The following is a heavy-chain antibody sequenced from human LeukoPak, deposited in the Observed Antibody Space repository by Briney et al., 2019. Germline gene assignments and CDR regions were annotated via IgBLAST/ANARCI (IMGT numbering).Heavy chain of an antibody. V-gene: IGHV1-2*02. CDR2: INPNSGGT. J-gene: IGHJ4*02. Sequence: ASVKVSRKASGYTFTGYYMHWVRQAPGQGLEWMGWINPNSGGTNYAQKFQGRVTMTRDTSIRTAYMELSTLRYDDTAVYYCARDRYYDSSGYYFDYWGQGTLVTVSS. D-gene: IGHD3-22*01. CDR1: GYTFTGYY. CDR3: ARDRYYDSSGYYFDY.